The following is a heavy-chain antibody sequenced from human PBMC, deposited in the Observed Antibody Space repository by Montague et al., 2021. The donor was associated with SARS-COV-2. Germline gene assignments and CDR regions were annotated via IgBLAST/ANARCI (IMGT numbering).Heavy chain of an antibody. V-gene: IGHV3-74*01. J-gene: IGHJ4*02. CDR2: IKGDGTNT. D-gene: IGHD2-21*01. CDR1: GFTFSDYW. Sequence: SLRLSCAASGFTFSDYWMHLFRQAPGKGLVWVSRIKGDGTNTIYADSVKGRFAISRDNAQNTVYLQMSSLRAEDAAVYYCVRDGDHWDFDYWGQGALVTVSS. CDR3: VRDGDHWDFDY.